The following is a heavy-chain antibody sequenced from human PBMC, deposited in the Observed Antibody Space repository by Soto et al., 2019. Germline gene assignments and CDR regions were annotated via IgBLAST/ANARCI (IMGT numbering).Heavy chain of an antibody. V-gene: IGHV1-8*01. CDR1: GYTFTSYD. CDR2: MNPNSGNT. Sequence: QVQLVQSGAEVKKPGASVKVSCKASGYTFTSYDINWVRQATGQGLEWMGWMNPNSGNTGYAQKFRGRVTMSRNTSISTAYMELSSLGSEDPAVYYCAREGGYSYGFDYWGQGTLVTVSS. D-gene: IGHD5-18*01. J-gene: IGHJ4*02. CDR3: AREGGYSYGFDY.